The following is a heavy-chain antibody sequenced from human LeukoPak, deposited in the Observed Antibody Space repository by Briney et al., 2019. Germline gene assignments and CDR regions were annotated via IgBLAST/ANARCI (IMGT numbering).Heavy chain of an antibody. D-gene: IGHD3-16*01. CDR3: ARHPPRGQLGTAFEI. Sequence: PSETLSLTCTVSGGFISSRSSYWAWIRQPPGKGLEWIGSVYYSGSTYYNPSLKSRFTISLDTSKNQFSLKLTSVTAADTAVYYCARHPPRGQLGTAFEIWGQGTMVTVS. CDR1: GGFISSRSSY. CDR2: VYYSGST. V-gene: IGHV4-39*07. J-gene: IGHJ3*02.